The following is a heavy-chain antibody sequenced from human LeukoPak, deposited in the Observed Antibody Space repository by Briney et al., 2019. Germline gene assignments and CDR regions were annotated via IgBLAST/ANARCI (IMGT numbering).Heavy chain of an antibody. CDR3: AKAPDIVVVPAYYFDY. CDR1: GFTFSSYA. D-gene: IGHD2-2*01. Sequence: PGGSLRLSCAASGFTFSSYAMSWVRQAPGKGLEWVSAISGSGGGTYYADSVKGRFTISRDNSKNTLYLQMNSLRAEDTAVYYCAKAPDIVVVPAYYFDYWGQGTLVTVSS. J-gene: IGHJ4*02. V-gene: IGHV3-23*01. CDR2: ISGSGGGT.